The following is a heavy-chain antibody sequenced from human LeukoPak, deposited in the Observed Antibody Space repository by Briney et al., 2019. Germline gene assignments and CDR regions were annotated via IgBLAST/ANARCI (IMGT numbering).Heavy chain of an antibody. V-gene: IGHV3-23*01. CDR3: TNGGTYTTGWYRTLAL. Sequence: PGGSLRLSCSASGVTLGTHAMSWVRQAPGKGLEWVSAISFSGDVTFYADSVKGRFTISRDNSKNTLFLRMNSLRDEDTAIYYCTNGGTYTTGWYRTLALWGQGTMVTV. D-gene: IGHD6-19*01. CDR1: GVTLGTHA. CDR2: ISFSGDVT. J-gene: IGHJ3*01.